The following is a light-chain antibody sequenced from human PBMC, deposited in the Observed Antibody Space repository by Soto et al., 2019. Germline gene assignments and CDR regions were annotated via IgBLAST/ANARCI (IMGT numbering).Light chain of an antibody. Sequence: EIVMPQSPATLSVSPGERATLSCRASQSVSSSYLAWYQQKPGQAPRLLIYGASIRATGIPARFSGSGSGTDSTLTISSLEPEDFAVYYCQQRSNWPPWTFGQGTKVDIK. CDR3: QQRSNWPPWT. CDR1: QSVSSSY. V-gene: IGKV3D-20*02. CDR2: GAS. J-gene: IGKJ1*01.